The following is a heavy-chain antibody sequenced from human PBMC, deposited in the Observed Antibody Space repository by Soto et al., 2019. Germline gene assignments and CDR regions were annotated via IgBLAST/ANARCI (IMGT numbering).Heavy chain of an antibody. V-gene: IGHV3-23*01. CDR2: ISGSGGST. J-gene: IGHJ5*02. CDR3: AKVGFGLMVYGWFDP. Sequence: EVQLLESEGDLVHPGGSLRLSCAASGFTFSSYAMSWVRQAPGKGLEWVSAISGSGGSTYYADSVKGRFTISRDNSKNTLYLQMNSLRAEDTAVYYCAKVGFGLMVYGWFDPWGQGTLVTVSS. CDR1: GFTFSSYA. D-gene: IGHD2-8*01.